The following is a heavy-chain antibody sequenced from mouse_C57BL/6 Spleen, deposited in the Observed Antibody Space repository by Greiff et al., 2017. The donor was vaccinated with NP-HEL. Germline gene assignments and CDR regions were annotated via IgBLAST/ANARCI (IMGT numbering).Heavy chain of an antibody. Sequence: VQLQQPGAELVRPGTSVKLSCKASGYTFTSYWMHWVKQRPGQGLEWIGVIDPSDSYTNYNQKFKGKATLTVDTSSSTAYMQLSSLTSEDSAVYYCAREDYYGRKSLDYWGQGTTLTVSS. CDR1: GYTFTSYW. CDR3: AREDYYGRKSLDY. D-gene: IGHD1-1*01. V-gene: IGHV1-59*01. CDR2: IDPSDSYT. J-gene: IGHJ2*01.